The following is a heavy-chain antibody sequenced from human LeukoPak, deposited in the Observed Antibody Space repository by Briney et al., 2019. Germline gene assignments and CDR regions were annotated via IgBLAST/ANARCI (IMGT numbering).Heavy chain of an antibody. V-gene: IGHV1-46*01. Sequence: ASVKVSCKASGYTFTSYYMHWVRQAPGQGLEWMGIINPSGGSTSYAQKFQGRVTMTRDTSTSTVYMELSSLRSEDTAVYYCARERGGDGYNYYYYGMDVWGQGTTVTVSS. D-gene: IGHD5-24*01. CDR3: ARERGGDGYNYYYYGMDV. CDR2: INPSGGST. J-gene: IGHJ6*02. CDR1: GYTFTSYY.